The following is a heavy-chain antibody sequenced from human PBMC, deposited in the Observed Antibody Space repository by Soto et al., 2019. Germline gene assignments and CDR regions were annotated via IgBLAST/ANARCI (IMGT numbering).Heavy chain of an antibody. CDR1: GFTFSSYE. CDR2: ISSSGSTI. D-gene: IGHD3-22*01. V-gene: IGHV3-48*03. CDR3: ARGGYDSSGYYDAFDI. J-gene: IGHJ3*02. Sequence: LRLSCAASGFTFSSYEMNWVRQAPGKGLEWVSYISSSGSTIYYADSVKGRFTISRDNAKNSLYLQMNSLRAEDTAVYYCARGGYDSSGYYDAFDIWGQGTMVTVSS.